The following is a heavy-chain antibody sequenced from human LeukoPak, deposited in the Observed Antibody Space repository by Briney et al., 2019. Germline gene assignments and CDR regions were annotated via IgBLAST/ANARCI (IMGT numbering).Heavy chain of an antibody. CDR3: ARGAWATRLGS. D-gene: IGHD2-15*01. CDR2: IYESGTT. J-gene: IGHJ4*02. V-gene: IGHV4-34*01. Sequence: SETLSLTCAVYGESLNSYYWSWVRQPPGEGLEWIGEIYESGTTEYNPSLKRRVTISMVPSKQQFSLSLSSVTAADTAVYYCARGAWATRLGSWGLGTPVIVSS. CDR1: GESLNSYY.